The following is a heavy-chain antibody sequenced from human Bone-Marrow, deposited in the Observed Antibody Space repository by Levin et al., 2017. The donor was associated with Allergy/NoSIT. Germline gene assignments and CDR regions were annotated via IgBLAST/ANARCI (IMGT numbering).Heavy chain of an antibody. J-gene: IGHJ4*02. CDR2: IYHSGST. CDR3: ARGEYSYGSGSFYLDY. D-gene: IGHD3-10*01. Sequence: SETLSLTCTVSGDSISSGGYYWSWIRQHPGKGLEWIGYIYHSGSTYYNPSLKGRITISVDTSKNEFSLKLSSVTAADTAVFYCARGEYSYGSGSFYLDYWGQGTLVTVSS. V-gene: IGHV4-31*03. CDR1: GDSISSGGYY.